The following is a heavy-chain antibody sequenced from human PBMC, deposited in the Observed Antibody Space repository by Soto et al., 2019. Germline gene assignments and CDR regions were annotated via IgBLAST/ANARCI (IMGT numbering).Heavy chain of an antibody. CDR3: VKKFDDRRTTFPFDT. CDR2: IRNTIDDT. V-gene: IGHV3-23*01. J-gene: IGHJ5*02. CDR1: GFTFSNYG. D-gene: IGHD4-17*01. Sequence: EVQLLESGGDLVQPGGSLRLSCAASGFTFSNYGMTWVRQAPGKGLEWVSSIRNTIDDTYYADSEEGRFTISRDNSKNTLYLQMNDLRAEDTAMYYCVKKFDDRRTTFPFDTWGQGTLVTVSS.